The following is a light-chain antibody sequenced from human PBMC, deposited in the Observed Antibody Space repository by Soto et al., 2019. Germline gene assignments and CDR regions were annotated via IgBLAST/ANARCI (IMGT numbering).Light chain of an antibody. CDR3: QQYGSSLRT. CDR2: GSS. CDR1: QSVGSNY. Sequence: ESVMTHSPGTLSLSQGEKATLSYRASQSVGSNYLAWYQQKPGQAPRLLIYGSSSRATGIPDRFSGSGSGTDFTLTISRLEPEDFAVYYCQQYGSSLRTFGQGTKV. V-gene: IGKV3-20*01. J-gene: IGKJ1*01.